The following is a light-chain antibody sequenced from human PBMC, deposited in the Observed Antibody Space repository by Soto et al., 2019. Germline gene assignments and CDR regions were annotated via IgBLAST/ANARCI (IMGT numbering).Light chain of an antibody. J-gene: IGKJ4*01. V-gene: IGKV1-13*02. CDR2: DAS. CDR3: QQFNSYPLS. CDR1: QGISSA. Sequence: AIQLTQSPSSLSASVGDRVTITCRASQGISSALAWYQHKSGKPPKSLIYDASSLESGVPSRFSGTGSGTDFTLTISSLQTEDFATSYCQQFNSYPLSFGGGTKVEI.